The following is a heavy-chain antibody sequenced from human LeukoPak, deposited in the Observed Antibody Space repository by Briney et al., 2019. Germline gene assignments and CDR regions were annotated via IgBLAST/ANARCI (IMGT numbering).Heavy chain of an antibody. Sequence: PSETLSLTCTVSGGSVSSGSYYWSWIRQPPGKGLEWIGEINHSGSTNYNPSLKSRVTISVDTSKNQFSLKLSSVTAADTAVYYCARDLYCGGDCYHSGGEVDYWGQGTLVTVSS. CDR3: ARDLYCGGDCYHSGGEVDY. D-gene: IGHD2-21*02. CDR1: GGSVSSGSYY. V-gene: IGHV4-39*07. J-gene: IGHJ4*02. CDR2: INHSGST.